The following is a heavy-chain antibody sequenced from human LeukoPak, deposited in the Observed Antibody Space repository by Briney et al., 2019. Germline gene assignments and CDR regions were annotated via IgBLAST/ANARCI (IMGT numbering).Heavy chain of an antibody. CDR3: ARGPRSVRPVRFDY. D-gene: IGHD3-22*01. J-gene: IGHJ4*02. V-gene: IGHV4-34*01. Sequence: SETLSLTCAAYGGSFSGYYWSWIRQPPGKGLEWIGEINHSGSTNYNPSLKSRVTISVDTSKNQFSLKLSSVTAADTAVYYCARGPRSVRPVRFDYWGQGTLVTVSS. CDR1: GGSFSGYY. CDR2: INHSGST.